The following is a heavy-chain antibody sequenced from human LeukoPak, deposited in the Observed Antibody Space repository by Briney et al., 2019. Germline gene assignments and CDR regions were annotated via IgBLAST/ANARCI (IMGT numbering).Heavy chain of an antibody. CDR3: ATNAATGIIDY. CDR1: GFTFSGYW. CDR2: IKQDGSEI. Sequence: GGPLRLSCAASGFTFSGYWMSWVRQAPGKGLEWVANIKQDGSEIYYVDSVKGRFTISRDNAKNSLYLQMNSLRAEDTAVYYCATNAATGIIDYWGQGILVTVSS. J-gene: IGHJ4*02. D-gene: IGHD6-13*01. V-gene: IGHV3-7*01.